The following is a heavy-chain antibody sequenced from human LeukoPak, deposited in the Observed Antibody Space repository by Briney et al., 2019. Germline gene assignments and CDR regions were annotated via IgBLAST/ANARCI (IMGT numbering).Heavy chain of an antibody. CDR2: INPNSGGT. V-gene: IGHV1-2*02. J-gene: IGHJ4*02. CDR1: GYTFTGYY. CDR3: ARFDILTGYYYYFDY. D-gene: IGHD3-9*01. Sequence: WASVKVSCKASGYTFTGYYMHWVRQAPGQGLKWMGWINPNSGGTNYAQKFQGRVTMTRDTSISTAYMELSRLRSDDTAVYYCARFDILTGYYYYFDYWGQGTLVTVSS.